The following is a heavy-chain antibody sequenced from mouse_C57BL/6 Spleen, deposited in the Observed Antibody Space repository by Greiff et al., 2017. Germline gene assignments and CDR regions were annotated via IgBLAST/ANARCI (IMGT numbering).Heavy chain of an antibody. D-gene: IGHD1-1*01. CDR2: INPSTGGT. V-gene: IGHV1-42*01. J-gene: IGHJ3*01. CDR1: GYSFTGYY. CDR3: ARDYSGTHFAY. Sequence: EVQLQQSGPELVKPGASVKISCKASGYSFTGYYMNWVKQSPEKSLEWIGEINPSTGGTTYNQKFKAKDTLTVDKSSSTAYLQLKRLTSEDSAVYYCARDYSGTHFAYWGQGTLVTVSA.